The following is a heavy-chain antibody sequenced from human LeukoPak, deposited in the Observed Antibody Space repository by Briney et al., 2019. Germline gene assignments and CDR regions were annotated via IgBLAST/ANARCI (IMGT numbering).Heavy chain of an antibody. CDR1: GGSISSYY. Sequence: SETLSLTCTVSGGSISSYYWSWIRQPPGKGLEWIGSIYYSGSTYYNPSLKSRVTISVDTSKNQFSLKLSSVTAADTAVYYCARHGCGSRRCGFDYWGQGTLVTVSS. V-gene: IGHV4-59*05. CDR2: IYYSGST. D-gene: IGHD2-15*01. CDR3: ARHGCGSRRCGFDY. J-gene: IGHJ4*02.